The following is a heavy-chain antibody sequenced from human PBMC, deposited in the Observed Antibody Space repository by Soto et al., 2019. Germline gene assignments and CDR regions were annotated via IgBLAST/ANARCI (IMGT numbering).Heavy chain of an antibody. Sequence: QVQLQESGPGLVKPSGTLSLTCAVSGGSISSSNWWSWVRQPPGKGLEWIGEIYHSGSTNYNPSLKSRVTISVDKSKHQFSLKLSSVTAADTAVYYCARGPSDCSSTSCQRYYYYGMDVWGQGTTVTVSS. V-gene: IGHV4-4*02. J-gene: IGHJ6*02. CDR1: GGSISSSNW. D-gene: IGHD2-2*01. CDR2: IYHSGST. CDR3: ARGPSDCSSTSCQRYYYYGMDV.